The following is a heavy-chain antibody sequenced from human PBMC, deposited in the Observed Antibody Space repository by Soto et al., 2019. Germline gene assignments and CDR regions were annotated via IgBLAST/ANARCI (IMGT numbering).Heavy chain of an antibody. J-gene: IGHJ4*02. CDR3: AREYSSGRRFDY. Sequence: ASVKVSCKASGYTFTSYDISWVRQAPGQGLEWMGWISTYNGNTNYAQKLQGRVTMTTDTSTSTAYMELRSLRSDDTAVYYCAREYSSGRRFDYWGQGTLVTVSS. V-gene: IGHV1-18*01. D-gene: IGHD6-19*01. CDR2: ISTYNGNT. CDR1: GYTFTSYD.